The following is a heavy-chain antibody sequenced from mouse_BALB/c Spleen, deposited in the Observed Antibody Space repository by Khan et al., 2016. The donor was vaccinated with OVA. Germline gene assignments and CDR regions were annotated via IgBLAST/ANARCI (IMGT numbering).Heavy chain of an antibody. CDR2: ILPGSGST. J-gene: IGHJ4*01. D-gene: IGHD1-1*01. V-gene: IGHV1-9*01. Sequence: VQLKQSGAELMKPGASVKISCKATGYTFSSYWIEWVKQRPGHGLEWIGEILPGSGSTNYNEKFKGKATFTADASSNTAYMQLSSLTSEDSAVYYCARKGIYFYGSSYDYAMDYWGQGTSVTGSS. CDR3: ARKGIYFYGSSYDYAMDY. CDR1: GYTFSSYW.